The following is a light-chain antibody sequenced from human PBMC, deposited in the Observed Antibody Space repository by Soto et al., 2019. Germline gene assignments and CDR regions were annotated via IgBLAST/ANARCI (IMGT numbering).Light chain of an antibody. CDR2: GAS. Sequence: EIVLTQSPGTLSLSPGERATLSCRASQSVTRSYLAWYQQKPGQAPRLLVSGASTRATGIPDRFSGSGSGTDFTLTIRRLEPEDSAVYYCQQYGSSPLTFGGGTKVEIK. CDR3: QQYGSSPLT. CDR1: QSVTRSY. J-gene: IGKJ4*01. V-gene: IGKV3-20*01.